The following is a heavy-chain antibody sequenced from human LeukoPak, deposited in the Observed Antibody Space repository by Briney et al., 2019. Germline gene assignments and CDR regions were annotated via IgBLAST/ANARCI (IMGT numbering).Heavy chain of an antibody. J-gene: IGHJ4*02. CDR1: GYRFTGYY. D-gene: IGHD3-9*01. Sequence: GASVKVSCKASGYRFTGYYIHWARQAPGQGLEWMGWINPNSGGTNYAQKLQGRVTMTTDTSTSTAYMELRSLRSDDTAVYYCARPKPHYDILTGYYDYWGQGTLVTVSS. V-gene: IGHV1-2*02. CDR3: ARPKPHYDILTGYYDY. CDR2: INPNSGGT.